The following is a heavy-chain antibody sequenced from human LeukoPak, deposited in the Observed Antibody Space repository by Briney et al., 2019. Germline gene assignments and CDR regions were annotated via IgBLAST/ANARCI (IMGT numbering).Heavy chain of an antibody. CDR3: ARHLAWSGYMSRYFDY. J-gene: IGHJ4*02. Sequence: SETLSLTCTVSGGSISSYYWSWIRQPPGKGLEWIGYIYYSGSTNYNPSLKSRVTISVDTSKNQFSLKLSSVTAADTAVYYCARHLAWSGYMSRYFDYWGQGTLVTVSS. CDR2: IYYSGST. CDR1: GGSISSYY. D-gene: IGHD3-3*01. V-gene: IGHV4-59*08.